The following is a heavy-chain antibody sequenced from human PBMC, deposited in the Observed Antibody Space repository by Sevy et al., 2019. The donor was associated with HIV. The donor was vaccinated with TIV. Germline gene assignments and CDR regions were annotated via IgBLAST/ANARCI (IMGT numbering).Heavy chain of an antibody. D-gene: IGHD3-9*01. CDR1: GFTFSSYQ. Sequence: GGSLRLSCAASGFTFSSYQMNWVRQAPGKGLEWVSTISASGGSTYYAHSVKGRFTISRDNSKKNVYLDMNSLRAEDTAIFYCAKEETTGYIWGQGTLVTVSS. J-gene: IGHJ4*02. V-gene: IGHV3-23*01. CDR2: ISASGGST. CDR3: AKEETTGYI.